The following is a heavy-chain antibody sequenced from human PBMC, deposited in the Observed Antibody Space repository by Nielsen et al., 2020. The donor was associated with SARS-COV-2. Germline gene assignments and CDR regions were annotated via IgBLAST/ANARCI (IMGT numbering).Heavy chain of an antibody. CDR3: ARDRITMRACDY. Sequence: GVLKISCAASGFTFSSYSMNWVRQAPGKGLEWVANIKQDGSEKYYVDSVKGRFTISRDNAKNSLYLQMNSLRAEDTAVYYCARDRITMRACDYWGQGTLVTVSS. D-gene: IGHD3-22*01. CDR2: IKQDGSEK. CDR1: GFTFSSYS. V-gene: IGHV3-7*01. J-gene: IGHJ4*02.